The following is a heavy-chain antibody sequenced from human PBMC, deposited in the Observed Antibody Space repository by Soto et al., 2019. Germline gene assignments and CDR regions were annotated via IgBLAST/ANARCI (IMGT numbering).Heavy chain of an antibody. V-gene: IGHV1-24*01. Sequence: ASVKVSCKVSGYTLTELSMHWVRQAPGKGLEWMGGFDPQDGETIYAQKFQGRVTMTEDTSTDTAYMELSSLRSEDTAVYYCATVAYDFWSGYFIGFDYWGQGTLVTVSS. D-gene: IGHD3-3*01. CDR2: FDPQDGET. CDR1: GYTLTELS. J-gene: IGHJ4*02. CDR3: ATVAYDFWSGYFIGFDY.